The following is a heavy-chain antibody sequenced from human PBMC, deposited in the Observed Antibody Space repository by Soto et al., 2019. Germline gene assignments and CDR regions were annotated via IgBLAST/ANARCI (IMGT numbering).Heavy chain of an antibody. CDR3: ARSVFP. J-gene: IGHJ5*02. CDR1: GGSINSGGYY. CDR2: IYSSGSS. Sequence: QVQLQESGPGLVKPSQTLSLTCTVSGGSINSGGYYWNWIRQHPGKGLEWIGYIYSSGSSYYIPSIKSRVTISVAPAQNLFSLKPSPAPGADTAVCYCARSVFPSGPGILVTVAS. V-gene: IGHV4-31*03.